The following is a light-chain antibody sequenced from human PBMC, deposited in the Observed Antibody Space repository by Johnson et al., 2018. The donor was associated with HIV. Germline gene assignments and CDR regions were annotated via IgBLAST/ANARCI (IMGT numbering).Light chain of an antibody. J-gene: IGLJ1*01. V-gene: IGLV1-51*01. CDR1: SSNIGINY. Sequence: QSVLTQPPSVSAAPGQKVTISCSGSSSNIGINYVSWYQQLPGTAPRIVTYENNKRLSGIPDRFSGSKSGTSATLGITGLQTGDEADYYCGTWDSSLSADVFGTGTKVTVL. CDR2: ENN. CDR3: GTWDSSLSADV.